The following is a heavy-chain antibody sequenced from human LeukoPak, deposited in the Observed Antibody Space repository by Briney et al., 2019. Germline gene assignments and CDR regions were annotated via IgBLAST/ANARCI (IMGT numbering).Heavy chain of an antibody. CDR2: IITIFGTA. Sequence: SEKVSCKASGGTFSSYAISWVRQAPGQGLEWMGRIITIFGTANNAQKIQGRVTLTTEESTSTAYMEPSSLRPEDTAVYYCARNYYDISGYYNHWGQGTLVTVSS. CDR3: ARNYYDISGYYNH. D-gene: IGHD3-22*01. V-gene: IGHV1-69*05. CDR1: GGTFSSYA. J-gene: IGHJ5*02.